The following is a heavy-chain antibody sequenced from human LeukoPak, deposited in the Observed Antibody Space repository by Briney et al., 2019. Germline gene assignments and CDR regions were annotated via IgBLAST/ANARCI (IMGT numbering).Heavy chain of an antibody. J-gene: IGHJ4*02. Sequence: ASVKVSCKASGYTFTSYGISWVRQAPGQGLEWMGWISAYNGNTNYAQKLQGRVTMTTDTSTSTAYMELRSLRSDDTAVYYCAKHRSIRRGSSSWYVDTYDYWGQGTLVTVSS. CDR2: ISAYNGNT. CDR1: GYTFTSYG. D-gene: IGHD6-13*01. CDR3: AKHRSIRRGSSSWYVDTYDY. V-gene: IGHV1-18*01.